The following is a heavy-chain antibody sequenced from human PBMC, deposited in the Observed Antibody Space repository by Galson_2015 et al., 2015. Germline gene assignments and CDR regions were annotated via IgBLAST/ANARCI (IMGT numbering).Heavy chain of an antibody. CDR3: ARDGTAVAGRRAQSYYYYYYMDV. D-gene: IGHD6-19*01. CDR2: INAANGNT. J-gene: IGHJ6*03. Sequence: SVKVSCKASGYTFTSYAMHWVRQAPGQRLEWMGWINAANGNTKYSQKFQDRVTITRDTSASTAYMELSSLRSEDTAVYYCARDGTAVAGRRAQSYYYYYYMDVWGKGTTVTVSS. CDR1: GYTFTSYA. V-gene: IGHV1-3*01.